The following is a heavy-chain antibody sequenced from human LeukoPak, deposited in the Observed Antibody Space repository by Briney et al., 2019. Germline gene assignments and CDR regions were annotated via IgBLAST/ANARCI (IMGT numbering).Heavy chain of an antibody. D-gene: IGHD3-10*01. Sequence: GASVKVSCKASGYTFTSYDINWVRQATGQGLEWMGTINPSGGSTTYAQKFQGRVTMTRDTSTSTVYMELSSLRSEDTAVYYCARDHGSAYYRAPRHWGQGTLVTVSS. CDR1: GYTFTSYD. J-gene: IGHJ4*02. CDR3: ARDHGSAYYRAPRH. V-gene: IGHV1-46*01. CDR2: INPSGGST.